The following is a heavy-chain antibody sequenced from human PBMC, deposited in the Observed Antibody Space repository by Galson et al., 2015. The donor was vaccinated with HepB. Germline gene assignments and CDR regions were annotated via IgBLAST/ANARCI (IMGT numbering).Heavy chain of an antibody. V-gene: IGHV1-46*01. CDR2: INPSDGST. Sequence: SVKVSCKASGYTFTSYYMHWVRQAPGQGLEWMGIINPSDGSTNYAQKFQGRVTMTRDTSTSTVYMELSSLRYEDTAVYHCAREGSGGYAPTDDYFDSWGQGTLVTVSS. CDR3: AREGSGGYAPTDDYFDS. D-gene: IGHD5-12*01. CDR1: GYTFTSYY. J-gene: IGHJ4*02.